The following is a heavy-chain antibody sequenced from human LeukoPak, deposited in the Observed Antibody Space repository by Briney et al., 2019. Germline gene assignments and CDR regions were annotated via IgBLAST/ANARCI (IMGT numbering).Heavy chain of an antibody. J-gene: IGHJ4*02. Sequence: ASVKVSCKASGYTFTDYYMHWGRQAPGQGLEWMGWINPNSGDTNYAQKFQGSVTMTRDTSISTAYMEMSRLGSDDTAVYYCARLSGSGTWDGNEVDYWGQGTLVTVSS. V-gene: IGHV1-2*04. D-gene: IGHD3-10*01. CDR1: GYTFTDYY. CDR2: INPNSGDT. CDR3: ARLSGSGTWDGNEVDY.